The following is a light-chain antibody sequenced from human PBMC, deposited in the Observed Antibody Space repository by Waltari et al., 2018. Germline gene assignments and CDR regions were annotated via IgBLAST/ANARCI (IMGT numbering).Light chain of an antibody. V-gene: IGLV2-23*02. CDR3: CSYAGSAISV. CDR2: DVN. J-gene: IGLJ3*02. Sequence: QSALTQTATVSGSPGQSITISCTGTSSDVGSYNLVSWYQQHPGKAPTLIIYDVNKRPSEVSQRFSGSKSGNTASLTISGLQAADEADYYCCSYAGSAISVFGGGTRLTVL. CDR1: SSDVGSYNL.